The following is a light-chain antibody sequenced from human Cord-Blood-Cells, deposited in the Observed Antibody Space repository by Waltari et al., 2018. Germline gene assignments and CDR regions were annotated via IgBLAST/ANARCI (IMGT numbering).Light chain of an antibody. J-gene: IGKJ3*01. Sequence: QMTQSPSSLSASVGDRVTITCRASQSISSYLNWYQQKPGKAPKLLIYAASSLQSGVPSRFSGSGSGTDFTLTISSLQPEDFATYYCQQSYSTPFTFGPGTKVDIK. CDR3: QQSYSTPFT. V-gene: IGKV1-39*01. CDR1: QSISSY. CDR2: AAS.